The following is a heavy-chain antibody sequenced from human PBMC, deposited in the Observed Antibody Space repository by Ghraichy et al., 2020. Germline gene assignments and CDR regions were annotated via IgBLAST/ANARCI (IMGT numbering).Heavy chain of an antibody. J-gene: IGHJ4*02. Sequence: GESLNISCAASGFTFSSYAMSWVRQAPGKGLEWVSSISGSGANTYYADSVKGRFTISRDNSKNTLYMQMRSLRAEDTAVYYCAKGYSSSCYREYFDDWGQGTLVTVSS. CDR1: GFTFSSYA. CDR3: AKGYSSSCYREYFDD. V-gene: IGHV3-23*01. D-gene: IGHD6-13*01. CDR2: ISGSGANT.